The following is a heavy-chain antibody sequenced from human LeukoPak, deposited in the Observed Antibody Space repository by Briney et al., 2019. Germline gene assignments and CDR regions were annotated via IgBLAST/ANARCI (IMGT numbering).Heavy chain of an antibody. CDR2: IKQDGSEK. D-gene: IGHD3-3*01. Sequence: GSLRLSCAASGFTFSSYWMSWVRQAPGKGLEWVANIKQDGSEKYYVDSVKGRFTISRDNAKNSLYLQMNSLRAEDTAVYYCARAMLRFLEWSYGMDVWGQGTTVTVSS. J-gene: IGHJ6*02. CDR1: GFTFSSYW. V-gene: IGHV3-7*01. CDR3: ARAMLRFLEWSYGMDV.